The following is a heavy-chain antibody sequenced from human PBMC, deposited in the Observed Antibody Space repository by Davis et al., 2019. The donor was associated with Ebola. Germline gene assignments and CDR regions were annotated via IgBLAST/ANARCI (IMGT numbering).Heavy chain of an antibody. V-gene: IGHV3-30*04. J-gene: IGHJ5*02. Sequence: GESLKISCAASGFTFSSYAMHWVRQAPGKGLEWVAVISYDGSNKYYADSVKGRFTISRDNSKNTLYLQMNSLRAEDTAVYYCARVGDSSGPNWFDPWGQGTLVTVSS. CDR1: GFTFSSYA. CDR2: ISYDGSNK. D-gene: IGHD6-19*01. CDR3: ARVGDSSGPNWFDP.